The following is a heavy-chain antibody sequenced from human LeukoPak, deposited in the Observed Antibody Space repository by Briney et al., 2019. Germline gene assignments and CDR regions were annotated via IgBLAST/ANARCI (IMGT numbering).Heavy chain of an antibody. D-gene: IGHD3-3*01. CDR1: GFSLSTSGVG. CDR2: IYWNDDK. CDR3: AHSTSITIFGVVISGYGAFDI. J-gene: IGHJ3*02. V-gene: IGHV2-5*01. Sequence: SGPTLVNPPQTLTLTCTFSGFSLSTSGVGVGWIRQPPGKALEWLALIYWNDDKRYSPSLKSRLTITKDTSKNQVVLTMTNMDPADTATYYCAHSTSITIFGVVISGYGAFDIWGQGTMVTVSS.